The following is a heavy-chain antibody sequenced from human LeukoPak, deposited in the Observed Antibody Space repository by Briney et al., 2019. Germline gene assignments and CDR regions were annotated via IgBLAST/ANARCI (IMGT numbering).Heavy chain of an antibody. CDR3: AKDRTRQAY. J-gene: IGHJ4*02. Sequence: PGGSLRLSCAASGFTFSNYWMSWVRQTPGKGLEWVANIKEDGSDKYYVDSLKGRFTISRGNAKNSLYLQMNSLRAEDTAVYYCAKDRTRQAYWGQGTLVTVSS. CDR2: IKEDGSDK. CDR1: GFTFSNYW. V-gene: IGHV3-7*03. D-gene: IGHD3-3*01.